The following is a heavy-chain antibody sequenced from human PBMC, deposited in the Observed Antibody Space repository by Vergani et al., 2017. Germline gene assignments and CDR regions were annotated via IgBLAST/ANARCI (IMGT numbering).Heavy chain of an antibody. CDR1: GFTFNQYG. CDR2: TWYDGNNK. V-gene: IGHV3-33*01. J-gene: IGHJ5*02. Sequence: QVQLVESGGGVVQPGRSLRLSCAASGFTFNQYGMHWVRQAPGKGLEWVAVTWYDGNNKQYADSVKGRFTISRDNSKSTRYLQMNSLRDEDTGVDYCARGLRLLYNRFDPWGQGTLVTVSS. D-gene: IGHD1-14*01. CDR3: ARGLRLLYNRFDP.